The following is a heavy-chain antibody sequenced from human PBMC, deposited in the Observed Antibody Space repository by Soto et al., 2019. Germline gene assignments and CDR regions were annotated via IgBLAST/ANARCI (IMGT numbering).Heavy chain of an antibody. V-gene: IGHV3-74*01. CDR2: INSDGSTT. CDR1: GFTFSSYW. CDR3: ATLITIFGVVTYREPLYYFDY. D-gene: IGHD3-3*01. Sequence: PGGSLRLSCAASGFTFSSYWMHWVRQAPGKGLVLVSRINSDGSTTNYADSVKGRFTISRDNAKNTLFLQMDSLRAEDTAVYYCATLITIFGVVTYREPLYYFDYWGQGTLVTVSS. J-gene: IGHJ4*02.